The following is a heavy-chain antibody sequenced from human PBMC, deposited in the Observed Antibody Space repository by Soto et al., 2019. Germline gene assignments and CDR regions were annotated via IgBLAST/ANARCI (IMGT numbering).Heavy chain of an antibody. D-gene: IGHD7-27*01. J-gene: IGHJ6*02. CDR2: INSDGSST. CDR1: GFTFSSYW. CDR3: ARGNWAIGYGMDV. V-gene: IGHV3-74*01. Sequence: GGSLRLSCAASGFTFSSYWMHWVRQAPGKGLVWVSRINSDGSSTSDADSVKGRFTNSRDNAKNTLYLQMNSRRAEDTAVYYCARGNWAIGYGMDVWGRGTTVTVSS.